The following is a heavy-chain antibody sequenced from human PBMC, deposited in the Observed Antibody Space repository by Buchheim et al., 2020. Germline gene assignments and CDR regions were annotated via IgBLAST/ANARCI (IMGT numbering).Heavy chain of an antibody. Sequence: EVQLVQSGAEVKKPGESLRISCKGSGYSFTSYWISWVRQMPGKGLEWMGRIDPSDSYTNYSPSFQGHVTISADKSVSTAYLQWSSLKASDTAMYYCARGYCSSTSCPHYYYYMDVWGKGTT. CDR3: ARGYCSSTSCPHYYYYMDV. J-gene: IGHJ6*03. CDR2: IDPSDSYT. D-gene: IGHD2-2*01. CDR1: GYSFTSYW. V-gene: IGHV5-10-1*01.